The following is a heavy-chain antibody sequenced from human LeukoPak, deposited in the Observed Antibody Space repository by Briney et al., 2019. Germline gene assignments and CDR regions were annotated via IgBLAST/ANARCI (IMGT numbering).Heavy chain of an antibody. CDR3: AHARTRGWRLVGYYYYGMDV. J-gene: IGHJ6*02. D-gene: IGHD6-19*01. Sequence: GGSLRLSCAASGFTVSSNYMSWVRQAPGKGLEWVSIIYSGGTAYYAASVKGRFTTSRDNSKNTLFLQMNSLRAEDTAVYYCAHARTRGWRLVGYYYYGMDVWGQGTTVTVSS. CDR2: IYSGGTA. CDR1: GFTVSSNY. V-gene: IGHV3-53*01.